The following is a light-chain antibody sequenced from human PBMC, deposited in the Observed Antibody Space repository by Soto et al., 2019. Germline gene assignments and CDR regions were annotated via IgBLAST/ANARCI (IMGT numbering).Light chain of an antibody. CDR1: TGAVTSGHY. CDR3: LLSYSGARI. V-gene: IGLV7-46*01. Sequence: QAVVTHEPSLTVSPGGTVTLTYSSSTGAVTSGHYPYWFQQKPGQAPRTLIYDTSNKHSWTPARFSGSLLGGKAALTLSGAQPEDEAEYYCLLSYSGARIFGTGTKVTVL. J-gene: IGLJ1*01. CDR2: DTS.